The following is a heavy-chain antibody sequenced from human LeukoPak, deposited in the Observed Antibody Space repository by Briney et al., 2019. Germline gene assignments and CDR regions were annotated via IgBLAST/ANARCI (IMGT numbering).Heavy chain of an antibody. Sequence: GGSLRLSCAASGFTFSSYVMSWVRQAPGKGLEWVAVILTSGGRTYYADSVKGRFTISRDNSKNTMYVQMNSLRAEDTAVYYCAREAFYSSGWFSLFGFWGQGTLVTVSS. CDR1: GFTFSSYV. CDR3: AREAFYSSGWFSLFGF. J-gene: IGHJ4*02. D-gene: IGHD6-19*01. CDR2: ILTSGGRT. V-gene: IGHV3-23*01.